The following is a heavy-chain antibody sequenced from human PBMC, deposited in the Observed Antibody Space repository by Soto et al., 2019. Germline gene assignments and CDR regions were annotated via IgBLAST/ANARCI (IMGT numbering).Heavy chain of an antibody. J-gene: IGHJ3*02. V-gene: IGHV1-69*13. Sequence: ASVKVSCKASGGTFSSYAISWVRQAPGQGLEWMGGIIPIFGTANYAQKFQGRVTITADESTSTAYMELSSLRSEETAVYYCARVGHSARPGSDIWGQGTMVTV. D-gene: IGHD2-2*01. CDR3: ARVGHSARPGSDI. CDR1: GGTFSSYA. CDR2: IIPIFGTA.